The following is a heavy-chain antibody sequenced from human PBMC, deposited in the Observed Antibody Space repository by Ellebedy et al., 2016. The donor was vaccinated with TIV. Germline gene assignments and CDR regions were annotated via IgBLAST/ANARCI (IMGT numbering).Heavy chain of an antibody. D-gene: IGHD2-2*01. J-gene: IGHJ3*02. CDR2: TAPNRGGT. V-gene: IGHV1-2*02. CDR1: EYTSTGYY. CDR3: ATQLSVDIPEDAFDI. Sequence: AASVKVSCKASEYTSTGYYIHWVRQAPGQEFEWMGWTAPNRGGTNYAQKFQDRVTMTRDTSISTAYMELSRLRSEDTAVYYCATQLSVDIPEDAFDIWGQGTLVTVSS.